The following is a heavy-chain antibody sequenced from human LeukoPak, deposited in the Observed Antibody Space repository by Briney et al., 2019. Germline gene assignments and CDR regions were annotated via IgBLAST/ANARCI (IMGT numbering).Heavy chain of an antibody. V-gene: IGHV4-59*08. CDR1: GGSISPYY. Sequence: TTSETLSLTCTVSGGSISPYYWSWIRQPPGKGLEWLGYIYYSGNTDYNPSLKSRVAISVDTSKNQFSLKLSSVTAADTAVYYCARRYSNYFFDYWGQGTLVTVSS. CDR2: IYYSGNT. CDR3: ARRYSNYFFDY. J-gene: IGHJ4*02. D-gene: IGHD4-11*01.